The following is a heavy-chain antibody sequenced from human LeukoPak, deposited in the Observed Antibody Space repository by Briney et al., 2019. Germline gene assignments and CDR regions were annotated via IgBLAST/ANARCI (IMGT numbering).Heavy chain of an antibody. CDR2: IYTSGST. Sequence: SQTLSLTCTVSGGSISSGSYYWSWIRQPAGKGLEWIGRIYTSGSTNYNPSLKSRVTISVDTSKNQFSLKLSSVTAADTAVYYCARAGSGSYYIFDYWGQGTLVTVSS. CDR3: ARAGSGSYYIFDY. D-gene: IGHD3-10*01. V-gene: IGHV4-61*02. J-gene: IGHJ4*02. CDR1: GGSISSGSYY.